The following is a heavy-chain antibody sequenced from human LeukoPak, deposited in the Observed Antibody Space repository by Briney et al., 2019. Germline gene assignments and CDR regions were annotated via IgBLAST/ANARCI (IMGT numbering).Heavy chain of an antibody. CDR2: ISGSGGST. CDR1: GFTFSSYA. Sequence: GGSLRLPCAASGFTFSSYAMSWVRQAPGKGLEWVSAISGSGGSTYYADSVKGRFTISRDNSKNTLYLQMNSLRAEDTAVYYCAKQAGDIVVVPAVHPDYWGQGTLVTVSS. V-gene: IGHV3-23*01. J-gene: IGHJ4*02. CDR3: AKQAGDIVVVPAVHPDY. D-gene: IGHD2-2*01.